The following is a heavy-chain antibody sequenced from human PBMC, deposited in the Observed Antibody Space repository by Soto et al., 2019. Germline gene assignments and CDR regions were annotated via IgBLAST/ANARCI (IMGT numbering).Heavy chain of an antibody. CDR2: IIPIFGTA. J-gene: IGHJ5*02. D-gene: IGHD3-22*01. Sequence: QVQLVQSGAEVKKPGSSVKVSCKASGGTFSSYAISWVRQAPGQGLEWMGEIIPIFGTANSAQKFQGRVTITADESTGTAYMELSSLRSEDTAVYYCARDRGPSSGYYPYWFDPWGQGTLVTVSS. V-gene: IGHV1-69*12. CDR1: GGTFSSYA. CDR3: ARDRGPSSGYYPYWFDP.